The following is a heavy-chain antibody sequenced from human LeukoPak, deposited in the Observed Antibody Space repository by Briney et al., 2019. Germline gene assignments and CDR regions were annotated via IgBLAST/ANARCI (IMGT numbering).Heavy chain of an antibody. CDR1: GGTFSSYA. D-gene: IGHD3-10*01. Sequence: SVKVSCKASGGTFSSYAISWVRQAPGQGLEWMGAIIPIFGTANYAQKFQGRVTITTDESTSTAYMELSSLRSEDTAVYYCARDRWMVRGASFWFDPWGQGTLVTVSS. CDR2: IIPIFGTA. CDR3: ARDRWMVRGASFWFDP. V-gene: IGHV1-69*05. J-gene: IGHJ5*02.